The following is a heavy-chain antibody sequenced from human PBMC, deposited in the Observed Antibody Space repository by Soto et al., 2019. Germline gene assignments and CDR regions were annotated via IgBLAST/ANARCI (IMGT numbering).Heavy chain of an antibody. J-gene: IGHJ4*02. CDR2: IWYDGSNK. Sequence: GGSLRLSCAASGFTFSSYSMHWVRQAPGKGLEWVAVIWYDGSNKYYADSVKGRFTISRDNSKNTLYLQMNSLRAEDTAVYYCARKKSGYSYGSYYFDYWGQGTLVTVSS. V-gene: IGHV3-33*01. CDR1: GFTFSSYS. D-gene: IGHD5-18*01. CDR3: ARKKSGYSYGSYYFDY.